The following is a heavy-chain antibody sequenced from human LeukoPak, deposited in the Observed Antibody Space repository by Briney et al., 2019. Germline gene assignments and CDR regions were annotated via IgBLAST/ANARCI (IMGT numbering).Heavy chain of an antibody. CDR3: GDCYSQWFDP. D-gene: IGHD2-21*02. J-gene: IGHJ5*02. V-gene: IGHV5-51*01. CDR1: GYSFTSHW. CDR2: IYPGDSDT. Sequence: GESLKISCKGSGYGSGYSFTSHWIAWVRQMPGKGLEWMGIIYPGDSDTRYSPSFQGQVTISADKSISTAYLQWSSLKASDTAMYCGGDCYSQWFDPWGQGTLVTVSS.